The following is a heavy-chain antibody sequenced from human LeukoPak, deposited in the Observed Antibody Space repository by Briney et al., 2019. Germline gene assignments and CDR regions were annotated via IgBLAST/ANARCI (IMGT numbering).Heavy chain of an antibody. V-gene: IGHV4-59*12. CDR2: FHYSGIT. D-gene: IGHD5-18*01. J-gene: IGHJ4*02. CDR1: GDSSSRYH. Sequence: SETLSLICSVSGDSSSRYHWSWIRQPPGKGLEWIGYFHYSGITNYNPSLTSRVTISGDTSKNQFSLKLSSVTVADTAVYYCARDRGSYGLLDYWGQGTLVTVSS. CDR3: ARDRGSYGLLDY.